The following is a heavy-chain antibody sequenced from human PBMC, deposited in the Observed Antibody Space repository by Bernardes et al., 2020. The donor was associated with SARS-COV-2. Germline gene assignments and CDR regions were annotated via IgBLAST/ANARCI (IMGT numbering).Heavy chain of an antibody. CDR1: GGSISSGRYY. CDR3: ARDVGGTDWRFRFDV. V-gene: IGHV4-61*02. J-gene: IGHJ3*01. D-gene: IGHD3-9*01. CDR2: IDTSGST. Sequence: TLYLTCTLSGGSISSGRYYGSWIRPPAGKGREWIGRIDTSGSTNYNPSLKSRDTITVDTSKNQFTLKVDSGTAADTAVSYCARDVGGTDWRFRFDVWGPGTPVHVSS.